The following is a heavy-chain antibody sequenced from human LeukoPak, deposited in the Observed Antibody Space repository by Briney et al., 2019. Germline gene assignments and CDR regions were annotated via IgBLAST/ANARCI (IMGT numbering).Heavy chain of an antibody. CDR2: ISSSSSYI. J-gene: IGHJ3*02. CDR3: ARHSGYDRAFDI. D-gene: IGHD5-12*01. V-gene: IGHV3-21*01. Sequence: NPGGSLRLSCAASGFTFSSYSMSWVRQAPGKGLEWVSSISSSSSYIYYADSVKGRFTISRDNAKNSLYLQMNSLRAEDTAVYYCARHSGYDRAFDIWGQGTMVTVSS. CDR1: GFTFSSYS.